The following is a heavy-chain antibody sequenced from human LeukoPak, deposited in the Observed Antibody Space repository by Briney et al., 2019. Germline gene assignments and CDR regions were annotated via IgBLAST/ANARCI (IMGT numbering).Heavy chain of an antibody. J-gene: IGHJ4*02. D-gene: IGHD3-22*01. V-gene: IGHV4-31*03. CDR2: IYYSGST. CDR1: GGSISSGGYY. CDR3: ARGDRYYDSSGFPSDALDY. Sequence: PSQTPSLTCTVSGGSISSGGYYWSWIRQHPGKGLEWIGYIYYSGSTYHNPSLKSRVTISVDTSKNQFSLKLSSVTAADTAVYYCARGDRYYDSSGFPSDALDYWGQGTLVTVSS.